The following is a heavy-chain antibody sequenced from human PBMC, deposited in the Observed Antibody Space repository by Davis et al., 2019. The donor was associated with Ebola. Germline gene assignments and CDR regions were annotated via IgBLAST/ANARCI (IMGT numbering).Heavy chain of an antibody. J-gene: IGHJ4*02. Sequence: PGGSLRLSCAASGLTVNSNYMSWVRQAPGKGLEWVSTIYSGGRTFYVDSVKGRFTISRDNAKNSLYLQMNSLRAEDTAVYYCARAILQLWTLWGQGTLVTVSS. D-gene: IGHD5-18*01. CDR2: IYSGGRT. CDR3: ARAILQLWTL. V-gene: IGHV3-66*01. CDR1: GLTVNSNY.